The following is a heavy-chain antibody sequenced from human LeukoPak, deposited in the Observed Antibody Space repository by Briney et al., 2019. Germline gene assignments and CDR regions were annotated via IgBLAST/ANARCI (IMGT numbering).Heavy chain of an antibody. CDR2: ISGSGGSK. D-gene: IGHD5-12*01. Sequence: GGSLRLSCAASGFTFSSYSMSWARQPPGKGLEWVSAISGSGGSKYYADSVRGRFTIHRYNSKNTLYLQMNSLRAEDTAVYYCAKDRSGIVATIWFYWGQGTLVTVSS. CDR3: AKDRSGIVATIWFY. CDR1: GFTFSSYS. V-gene: IGHV3-23*01. J-gene: IGHJ4*02.